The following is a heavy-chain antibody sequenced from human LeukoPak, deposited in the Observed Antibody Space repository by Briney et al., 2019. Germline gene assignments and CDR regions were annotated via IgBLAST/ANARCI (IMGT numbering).Heavy chain of an antibody. Sequence: SVKVSCKASGGTFSSYAISWVRQAPGQGLEWMGGIIPIFGTANYAQKFQGRVTITADESTSAAYMELSSLRSEDTAVYYCAGSTVTRLAEYFQHWGQGTLVTVSS. J-gene: IGHJ1*01. CDR3: AGSTVTRLAEYFQH. V-gene: IGHV1-69*13. CDR2: IIPIFGTA. D-gene: IGHD4-17*01. CDR1: GGTFSSYA.